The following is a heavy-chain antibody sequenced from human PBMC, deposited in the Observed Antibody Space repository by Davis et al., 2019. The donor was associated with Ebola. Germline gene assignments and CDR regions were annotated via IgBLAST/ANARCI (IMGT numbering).Heavy chain of an antibody. Sequence: PSETLSLTCNVSGGSISSSSYYWAWIRQTPGKGLEWIGSIHYTGSAYYNPSLKSRVSISVDTAKNQFSLKLSSVTAADTAVYYCARTKLRFLEWLYFDYWGQGTLVTVSS. J-gene: IGHJ4*02. D-gene: IGHD3-3*01. CDR3: ARTKLRFLEWLYFDY. V-gene: IGHV4-39*07. CDR1: GGSISSSSYY. CDR2: IHYTGSA.